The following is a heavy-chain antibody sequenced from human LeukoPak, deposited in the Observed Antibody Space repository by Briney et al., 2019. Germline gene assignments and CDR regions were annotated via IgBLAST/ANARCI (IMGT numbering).Heavy chain of an antibody. V-gene: IGHV3-53*01. J-gene: IGHJ6*03. Sequence: PGGSLRLSCAASGFTVSSNYMSWVRQAPGKGLEWVSVIYSGGSTYYADSVKGRFTISRDNSKNTLYLQMNSLRAEDTAVYYCASAAAQGRAYYYYYYMDVWGKGTTVTVSS. CDR3: ASAAAQGRAYYYYYYMDV. D-gene: IGHD3-10*01. CDR1: GFTVSSNY. CDR2: IYSGGST.